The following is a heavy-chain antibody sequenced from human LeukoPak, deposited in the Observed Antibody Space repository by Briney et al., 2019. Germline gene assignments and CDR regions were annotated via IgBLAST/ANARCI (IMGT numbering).Heavy chain of an antibody. CDR1: DGSISSYY. V-gene: IGHV4-59*01. D-gene: IGHD5-18*01. J-gene: IGHJ4*02. Sequence: KPSETLSLTCTVSDGSISSYYWSWIRQPPGKGLEWMGYISYSGSTNYNPSLKSRVTISVDTSKNQLSLKLSSVTAADTAVYYCARHRRYSYGYGFDYWGQGTLVTVSS. CDR3: ARHRRYSYGYGFDY. CDR2: ISYSGST.